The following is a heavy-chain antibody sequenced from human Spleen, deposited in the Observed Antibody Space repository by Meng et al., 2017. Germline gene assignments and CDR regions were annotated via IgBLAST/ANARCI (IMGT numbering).Heavy chain of an antibody. V-gene: IGHV3-66*02. CDR1: GFTVSINY. J-gene: IGHJ4*02. CDR2: IYSGSNT. D-gene: IGHD6-19*01. CDR3: ALESGWNYFDY. Sequence: GESLKISCAASGFTVSINYMSWVRQAPGKGLEWVSVIYSGSNTYYADSVKGRFTISRDNSKNTLYLQMNSLRAEDTAVYYCALESGWNYFDYWGQGTLVTVSS.